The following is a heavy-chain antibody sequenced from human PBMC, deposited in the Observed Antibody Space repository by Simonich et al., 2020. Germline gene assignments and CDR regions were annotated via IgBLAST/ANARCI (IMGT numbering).Heavy chain of an antibody. CDR1: GFTFSSYW. J-gene: IGHJ4*02. Sequence: EVQLVESGGGLVQPGGSLRLSCAASGFTFSSYWMHWVRQAPGKGPGWGSRINRDGMSTSDADSVKGRFTISRDNAKNTLYLQMNSQGAEDTAVYYCARNRLDYWGQGTLVTVSS. CDR2: INRDGMST. V-gene: IGHV3-74*01. CDR3: ARNRLDY.